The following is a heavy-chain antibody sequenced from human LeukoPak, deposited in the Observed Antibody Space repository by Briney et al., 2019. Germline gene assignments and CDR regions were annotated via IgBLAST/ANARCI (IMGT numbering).Heavy chain of an antibody. CDR1: GYTFTGYY. Sequence: GASVKVSCKASGYTFTGYYLHWVRQAPGQGLEWMGWINPNSGVTNFAQKFQGRVTLTRDTSITTAYMQLSRLSSDDTAVYYCARDVSRSRDFWGQGTLVTVSS. CDR3: ARDVSRSRDF. CDR2: INPNSGVT. D-gene: IGHD2-8*01. J-gene: IGHJ4*02. V-gene: IGHV1-2*02.